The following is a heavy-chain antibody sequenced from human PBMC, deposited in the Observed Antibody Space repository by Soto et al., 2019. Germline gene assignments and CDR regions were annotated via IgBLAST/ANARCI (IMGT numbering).Heavy chain of an antibody. J-gene: IGHJ4*02. CDR2: ISAYNGNT. CDR3: ARDDGDILTLPCDY. Sequence: ASVKVSCKASGYTFTSYGMSWVRQAPGQGLEWMGWISAYNGNTNYAQKLQGRVTMTTDTSTSTAYMELRSLRSDDTAVYYCARDDGDILTLPCDYWGQGTLVTVSS. D-gene: IGHD3-9*01. CDR1: GYTFTSYG. V-gene: IGHV1-18*01.